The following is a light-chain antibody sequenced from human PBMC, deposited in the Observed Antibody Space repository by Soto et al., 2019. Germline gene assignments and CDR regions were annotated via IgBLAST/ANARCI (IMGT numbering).Light chain of an antibody. Sequence: QSVLTQPPSVSAAPGQTVTISGSGSSSNIGNNYVSWYQQLPGTAPKLLIYDNNKRPSGIPDRFSGSKSGTSATLGITGLQTGDEADYYCGTWDSSLSAGYVFGTGTKVTVL. CDR1: SSNIGNNY. CDR3: GTWDSSLSAGYV. V-gene: IGLV1-51*01. J-gene: IGLJ1*01. CDR2: DNN.